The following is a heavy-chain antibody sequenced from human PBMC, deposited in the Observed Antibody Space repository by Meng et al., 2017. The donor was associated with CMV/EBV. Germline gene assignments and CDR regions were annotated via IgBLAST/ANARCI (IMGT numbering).Heavy chain of an antibody. CDR1: GFTFSSYS. Sequence: GESLKISCAASGFTFSSYSMNWVRQAPGKGLEWVSSISSSSSYIYYADSVKGRFTISRDNAKNSLYLQMNSLRAEDTAVYYCAKDFMEGEMATISGDYWGQGTLVTVSS. CDR2: ISSSSSYI. CDR3: AKDFMEGEMATISGDY. J-gene: IGHJ4*02. V-gene: IGHV3-21*01. D-gene: IGHD5-24*01.